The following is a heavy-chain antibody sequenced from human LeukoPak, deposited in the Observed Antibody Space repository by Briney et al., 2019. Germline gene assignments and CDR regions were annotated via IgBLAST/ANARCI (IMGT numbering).Heavy chain of an antibody. J-gene: IGHJ3*02. Sequence: GESLKISCKGSGYSFTSYWIGWVRQMPGKGLEWMGIIYPGDSDTRYSPSFQGQVTISADKSISTAYLQWSSLKASDTAMYYCARRVDYGDSRPHDAFDIWGQGTMVTVSS. CDR2: IYPGDSDT. V-gene: IGHV5-51*01. CDR3: ARRVDYGDSRPHDAFDI. CDR1: GYSFTSYW. D-gene: IGHD4-17*01.